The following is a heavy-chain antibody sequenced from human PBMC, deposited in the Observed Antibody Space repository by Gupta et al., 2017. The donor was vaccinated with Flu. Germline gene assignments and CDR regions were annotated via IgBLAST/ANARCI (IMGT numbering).Heavy chain of an antibody. Sequence: EVKLVESGGGLVQPGGSLRLSCGASGFSFSNYWMHWVRQAPGMGLVWVSRISSEGSREDYADSVKGRFTILRDNTKDTLYLQMNSLRAEDTAVYYCARGYSNGWYDYYYYGMDVWGQGTTVTVSS. J-gene: IGHJ6*02. CDR2: ISSEGSRE. CDR3: ARGYSNGWYDYYYYGMDV. CDR1: GFSFSNYW. D-gene: IGHD6-19*01. V-gene: IGHV3-74*01.